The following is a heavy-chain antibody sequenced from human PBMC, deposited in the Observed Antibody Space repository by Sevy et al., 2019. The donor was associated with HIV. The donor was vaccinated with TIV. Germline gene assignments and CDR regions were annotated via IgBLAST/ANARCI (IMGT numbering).Heavy chain of an antibody. V-gene: IGHV3-21*01. D-gene: IGHD6-6*01. J-gene: IGHJ4*01. CDR2: ISSSSSYI. CDR3: ARDRSEQLDFDY. Sequence: GGSLRLSCAASGFTFSSYSMNWVRQAPGKGLEWVSSISSSSSYIYYADSVKGRFTISRDNAKNSLYLQMNSLRAEDTAVYYCARDRSEQLDFDYWGHGTLVTVSS. CDR1: GFTFSSYS.